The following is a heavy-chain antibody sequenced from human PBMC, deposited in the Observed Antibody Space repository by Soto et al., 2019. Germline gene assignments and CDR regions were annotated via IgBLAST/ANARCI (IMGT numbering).Heavy chain of an antibody. J-gene: IGHJ3*02. V-gene: IGHV4-34*01. D-gene: IGHD1-1*01. CDR2: MSHSGGT. CDR1: GGFVSSGSYY. CDR3: ARVERGTATTVVDAFDI. Sequence: QVQLQQWGAGLLKPSETLSLTCAVYGGFVSSGSYYWSWIRQPPGKGLEWIGEMSHSGGTHFNPYLKSRGTISVDTSKNQFSRKMSSVTAADTALYYCARVERGTATTVVDAFDIWGPGTMVTVSS.